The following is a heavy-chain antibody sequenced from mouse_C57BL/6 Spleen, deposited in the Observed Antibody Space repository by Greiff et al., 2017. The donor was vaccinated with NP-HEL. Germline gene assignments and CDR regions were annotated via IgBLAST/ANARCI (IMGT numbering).Heavy chain of an antibody. CDR3: ASLYDYDEEFDY. CDR2: IHPNSGST. CDR1: GYTFTSYW. J-gene: IGHJ2*01. Sequence: QVQLKQPGAELVKPGASVKLSCKASGYTFTSYWMHWVKQRPGQGLEWIGMIHPNSGSTNYNEKFKSKATLTVDKSSSTAYMQLSSLTSEDSAVYYCASLYDYDEEFDYWGQGTTLTVSS. D-gene: IGHD2-4*01. V-gene: IGHV1-64*01.